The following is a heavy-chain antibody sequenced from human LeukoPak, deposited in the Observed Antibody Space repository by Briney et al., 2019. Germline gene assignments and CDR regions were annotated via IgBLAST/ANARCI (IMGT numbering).Heavy chain of an antibody. Sequence: ASVKVSCKASEYTFTSYYIHWVRQAPGQGLEWMGLINPSGGSTNYAQKFQGRVTMTRDTSTSTVYMELSSLRSEDTAVYYCARPSRDGYNLGDFDYWGQGTLVTVSS. D-gene: IGHD5-24*01. V-gene: IGHV1-46*01. CDR1: EYTFTSYY. J-gene: IGHJ4*02. CDR2: INPSGGST. CDR3: ARPSRDGYNLGDFDY.